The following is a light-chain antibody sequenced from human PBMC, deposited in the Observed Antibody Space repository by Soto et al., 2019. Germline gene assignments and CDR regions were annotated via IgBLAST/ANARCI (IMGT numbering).Light chain of an antibody. CDR2: WAS. V-gene: IGKV4-1*01. J-gene: IGKJ3*01. CDR3: QQYYSTPR. CDR1: QSVLYSSNNKNY. Sequence: DIVMTQSPDSLAVSLGERATINCKSSQSVLYSSNNKNYLAWYQQKPGQPPKLLIYWASTRESGVPDRFSGSGSGTDFTLTISSPQAEDVAVYYCQQYYSTPRFGPGTKVDSK.